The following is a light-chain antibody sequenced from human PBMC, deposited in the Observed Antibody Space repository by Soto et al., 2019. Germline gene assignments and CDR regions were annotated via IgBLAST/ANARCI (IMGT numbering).Light chain of an antibody. CDR2: SNN. CDR3: AAWDYSLNGRV. J-gene: IGLJ3*02. Sequence: QSVLTQPPSASGTPGQRVTISCSGSSSNIGSNTVNWYQQLPGTAPKLLIYSNNQRPSGVPDRFSGSKSGTSASLAISGLQSEDEADYYCAAWDYSLNGRVFGGGTKLTVL. V-gene: IGLV1-44*01. CDR1: SSNIGSNT.